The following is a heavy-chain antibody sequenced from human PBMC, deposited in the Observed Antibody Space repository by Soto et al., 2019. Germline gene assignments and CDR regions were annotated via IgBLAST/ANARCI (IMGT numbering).Heavy chain of an antibody. D-gene: IGHD5-18*01. V-gene: IGHV4-39*01. J-gene: IGHJ4*02. CDR1: GGSISSSSYY. CDR3: ARVVDTAMVSFDY. Sequence: SETLSLTCTVSGGSISSSSYYWGWIRQPPGKGLEWIGSIYYSGSTYYNPSLKSRVTISVDTSKNQFALKLSSVTAADTAVYYCARVVDTAMVSFDYWGQGTLVTVSS. CDR2: IYYSGST.